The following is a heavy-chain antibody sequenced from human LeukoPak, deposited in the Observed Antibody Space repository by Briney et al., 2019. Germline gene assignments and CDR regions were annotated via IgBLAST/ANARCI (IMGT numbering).Heavy chain of an antibody. J-gene: IGHJ4*02. CDR3: ARRSTLENFFDY. CDR2: MYYSGSTS. V-gene: IGHV4-59*08. D-gene: IGHD6-6*01. CDR1: GGSFSSFH. Sequence: SETLSLTCTVSGGSFSSFHRGWIRQPPGKGLEWIGYMYYSGSTSYYNPSLKSRVTMSVDTSNNQLSLKLSSLTAADSAVYYCARRSTLENFFDYWGQGTPVTVSS.